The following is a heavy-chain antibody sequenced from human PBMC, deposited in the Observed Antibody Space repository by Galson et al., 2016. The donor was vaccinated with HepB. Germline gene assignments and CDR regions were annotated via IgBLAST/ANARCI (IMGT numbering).Heavy chain of an antibody. J-gene: IGHJ4*02. CDR1: GFSFSSYG. CDR2: IYADGSI. CDR3: ARSDDFGGNLYFVY. D-gene: IGHD4-23*01. V-gene: IGHV3-NL1*01. Sequence: SLRLSCAASGFSFSSYGMHWVRQAPGKGLDWVSLIYADGSIYYADSVRGRFTISRDNSKNTVNLQMNSLRAEDTAVYYCARSDDFGGNLYFVYWGLGTQVTVSS.